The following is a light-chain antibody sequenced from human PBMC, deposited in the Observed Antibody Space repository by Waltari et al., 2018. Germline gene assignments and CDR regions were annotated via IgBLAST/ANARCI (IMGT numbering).Light chain of an antibody. CDR3: QQRSIWPPIT. CDR1: QSVGSY. Sequence: EIVLTQSPATLSLSPGERAILSCRASQSVGSYFAWYQHKPGQAPRLLIYDASNRDTGVPARFSGSGSGTDFTLTISSLEPEDFAVYYCQQRSIWPPITFGQGTILDIK. J-gene: IGKJ5*01. CDR2: DAS. V-gene: IGKV3-11*01.